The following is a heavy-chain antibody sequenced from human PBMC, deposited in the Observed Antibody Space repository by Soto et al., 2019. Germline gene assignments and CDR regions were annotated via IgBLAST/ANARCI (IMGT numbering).Heavy chain of an antibody. CDR1: GDSVSSNSAA. Sequence: PSQTLSLTCAVSGDSVSSNSAALNWIRQSPSRGLEWLGRTYYRSKWYNDYAVSVKSRITINPDTSKNQFSLQLNSVTPEDTAVYYCARGGIYGSGSYYRGMDVWGQGTTVTVSS. J-gene: IGHJ6*02. D-gene: IGHD3-10*01. CDR3: ARGGIYGSGSYYRGMDV. V-gene: IGHV6-1*01. CDR2: TYYRSKWYN.